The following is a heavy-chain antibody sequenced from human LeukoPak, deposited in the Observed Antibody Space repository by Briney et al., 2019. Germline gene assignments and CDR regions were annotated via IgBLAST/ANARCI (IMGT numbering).Heavy chain of an antibody. CDR1: GFTFSSYT. CDR2: ISYDGSNK. CDR3: ARPRYSSGWSDFDY. V-gene: IGHV3-30*04. D-gene: IGHD6-19*01. Sequence: GGSLRLSCAASGFTFSSYTMHWVRQAPGKGLEWGAVISYDGSNKYYADSVKGRFTISRDNSKNTLYLQMNSLGAEDTAVYYCARPRYSSGWSDFDYWGQGTLVTVSS. J-gene: IGHJ4*02.